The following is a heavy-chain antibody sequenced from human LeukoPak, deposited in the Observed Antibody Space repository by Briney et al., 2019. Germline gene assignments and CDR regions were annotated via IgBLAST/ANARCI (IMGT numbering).Heavy chain of an antibody. D-gene: IGHD1-1*01. Sequence: ASVKVSCKASGYTFTDYYLHWVRQAPGQGLEWMGWINPNSGGTVYAQKFEDRVTMTRDLSITTAYMVLSRLTLDDTAVYFCARDGELDRRLSYYYYMDVWGKGTTVTVS. J-gene: IGHJ6*03. V-gene: IGHV1-2*02. CDR3: ARDGELDRRLSYYYYMDV. CDR1: GYTFTDYY. CDR2: INPNSGGT.